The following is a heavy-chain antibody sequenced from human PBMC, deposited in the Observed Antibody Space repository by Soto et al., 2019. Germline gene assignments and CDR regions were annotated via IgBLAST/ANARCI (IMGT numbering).Heavy chain of an antibody. V-gene: IGHV1-2*02. CDR3: ARDDTVMYYCERRRYLAY. D-gene: IGHD3-22*01. J-gene: IGHJ4*02. CDR1: GYTLTIYS. CDR2: ISADSGGA. Sequence: GASVKVARQPSGYTLTIYSVGCARQAPRQGLEWRGGISADSGGANYAQKFQGRITMARDTYSSTAYMELSSLRSDYTAVYYCARDDTVMYYCERRRYLAYWGQGTLVTVSS.